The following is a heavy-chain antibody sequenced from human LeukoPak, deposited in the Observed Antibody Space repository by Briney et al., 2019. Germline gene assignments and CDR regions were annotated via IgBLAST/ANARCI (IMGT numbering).Heavy chain of an antibody. CDR2: ISSSGSTI. Sequence: GGSLRLSCAASGFTFSSYEMNWVRQAPGKGLEWVSYISSSGSTIYYADSVKGRFTISRDNAKNSLYLQMNSLRAEDTALYYCARDWDSRGHSSGYWDYWGQGTLVTVSS. CDR3: ARDWDSRGHSSGYWDY. J-gene: IGHJ4*02. CDR1: GFTFSSYE. V-gene: IGHV3-48*03. D-gene: IGHD5-18*01.